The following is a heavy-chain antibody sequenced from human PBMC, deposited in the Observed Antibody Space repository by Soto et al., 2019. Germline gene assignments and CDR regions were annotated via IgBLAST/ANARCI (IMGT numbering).Heavy chain of an antibody. CDR3: ARDLRRDGYNYNWFDP. J-gene: IGHJ5*02. CDR1: GGTFSSYT. CDR2: IIPILGIA. D-gene: IGHD5-12*01. Sequence: SVKVSCKASGGTFSSYTISWVRQAPGQGLEWMGRIIPILGIANYAQKFQGRVTITADKSTSTAYMELSSLRSEDTAVYYCARDLRRDGYNYNWFDPWGQGTLVTVSS. V-gene: IGHV1-69*04.